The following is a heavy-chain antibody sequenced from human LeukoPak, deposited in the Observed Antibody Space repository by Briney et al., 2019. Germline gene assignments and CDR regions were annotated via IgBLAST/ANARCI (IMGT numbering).Heavy chain of an antibody. CDR3: ARGGYSGYESTDY. V-gene: IGHV1-2*02. Sequence: ASVKVSCKASGYRFNGYYMHWVRQAPGQGLEWVGWINANTGGTNYAQKFQGRVTMTRDTSISTAYMELSRLRSDDTAMYYCARGGYSGYESTDYWGQGTLVTVSS. CDR2: INANTGGT. J-gene: IGHJ4*02. D-gene: IGHD5-12*01. CDR1: GYRFNGYY.